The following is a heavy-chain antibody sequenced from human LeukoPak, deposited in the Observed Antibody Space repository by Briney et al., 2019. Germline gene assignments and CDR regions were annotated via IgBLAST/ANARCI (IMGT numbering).Heavy chain of an antibody. D-gene: IGHD6-6*01. CDR3: AKDANVGYSSSSLVSAFDI. V-gene: IGHV3-48*03. J-gene: IGHJ6*04. Sequence: GGSLRLSCAASGFTFSSYEMNWVRQAPGKGLEWVSYISSSGSTIYYADSVKGRFTISRDNSKNTLYLQMNSLTAEDTAVYYCAKDANVGYSSSSLVSAFDIWGKGTTVTVSS. CDR2: ISSSGSTI. CDR1: GFTFSSYE.